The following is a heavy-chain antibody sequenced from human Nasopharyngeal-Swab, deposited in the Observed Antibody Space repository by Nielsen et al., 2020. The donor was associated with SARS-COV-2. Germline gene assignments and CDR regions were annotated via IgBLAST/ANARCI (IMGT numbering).Heavy chain of an antibody. D-gene: IGHD3-3*01. CDR3: AHRPGIFGVAKFDP. J-gene: IGHJ5*02. CDR2: IYWDDDK. CDR1: GFSLSTSGVG. Sequence: SAPTLVKPTQTLTLTCTFSGFSLSTSGVGVGWIRQPPGKALEWLALIYWDDDKRYSPSLKSRLTITKDTSKNQVVLTMTNMDPVDTATYYCAHRPGIFGVAKFDPWGQGTLVTVSS. V-gene: IGHV2-5*02.